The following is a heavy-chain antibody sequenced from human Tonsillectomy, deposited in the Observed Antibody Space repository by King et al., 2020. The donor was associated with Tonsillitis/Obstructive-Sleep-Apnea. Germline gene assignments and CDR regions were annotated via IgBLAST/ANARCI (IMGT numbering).Heavy chain of an antibody. D-gene: IGHD2-2*01. CDR2: INPNSGGT. CDR3: ARGYCSSTSCRFNWFDP. V-gene: IGHV1-2*06. J-gene: IGHJ5*02. CDR1: GYTFTGYY. Sequence: HVQLVESGAEVKKPGASVKVSCKASGYTFTGYYMHWVRQAPGQGLEWMGRINPNSGGTNYAQKFQGRVTMTRDTPISTAYMELSRLRSDDTAVYYCARGYCSSTSCRFNWFDPWGQGTLVTVSS.